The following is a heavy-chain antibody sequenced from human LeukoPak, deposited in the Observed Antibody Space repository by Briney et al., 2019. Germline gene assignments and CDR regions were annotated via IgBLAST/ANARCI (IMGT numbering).Heavy chain of an antibody. V-gene: IGHV4-34*01. CDR1: GGSFSGYY. Sequence: PSETLSLTCAVYGGSFSGYYWSWIRQPPGKGLEWIGEINHSGSTNYNPSLKSRVTTSVDTSKNQFSLKLSSVTAADTAVYYCARGQGYSGGADYWGQGTLVTVSS. CDR3: ARGQGYSGGADY. CDR2: INHSGST. J-gene: IGHJ4*02. D-gene: IGHD5-12*01.